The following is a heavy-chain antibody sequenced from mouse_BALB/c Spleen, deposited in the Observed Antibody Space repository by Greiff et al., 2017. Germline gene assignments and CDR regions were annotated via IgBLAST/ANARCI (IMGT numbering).Heavy chain of an antibody. Sequence: DVKLVESGGGLVKPGGSLKLSCAASGFTFSSYAMSWVRQTPEKRLEWVATISSGGSYTYYPDSVKGRFTISRDNAKNTLYLQMSSLRSEDTAMYYCARQDVAMVTTRYFDDWGQGTTLTVSS. CDR3: ARQDVAMVTTRYFDD. J-gene: IGHJ2*01. CDR2: ISSGGSYT. D-gene: IGHD2-2*01. V-gene: IGHV5-9-3*01. CDR1: GFTFSSYA.